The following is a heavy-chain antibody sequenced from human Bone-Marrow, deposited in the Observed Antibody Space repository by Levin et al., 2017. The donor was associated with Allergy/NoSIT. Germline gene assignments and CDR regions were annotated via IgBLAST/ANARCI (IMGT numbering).Heavy chain of an antibody. CDR1: GFNFSSHE. CDR2: IDTINSSI. CDR3: ARDAYFRGDAFDV. D-gene: IGHD1-26*01. V-gene: IGHV3-48*03. J-gene: IGHJ3*01. Sequence: QPGGSLRLSCAASGFNFSSHEMNWVRQAPGKGPEWLSYIDTINSSIHYADSVKGRFTISRDNARNSLFLQMNSLRAEDTAVYYCARDAYFRGDAFDVWGQGTMVTVSS.